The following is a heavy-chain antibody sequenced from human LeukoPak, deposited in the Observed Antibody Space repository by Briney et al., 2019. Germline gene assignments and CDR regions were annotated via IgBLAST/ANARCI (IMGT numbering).Heavy chain of an antibody. Sequence: GESLKISCKGSGYTFGTYWIAWVRQMPGKGLEWMGIIYPSDSDTRYSPSFQGQVTISADKSISTAYLQWSSLKASDTAMYYCASRRDGYNSWYWGQGTLVTVSS. V-gene: IGHV5-51*01. CDR3: ASRRDGYNSWY. CDR1: GYTFGTYW. CDR2: IYPSDSDT. D-gene: IGHD5-24*01. J-gene: IGHJ4*02.